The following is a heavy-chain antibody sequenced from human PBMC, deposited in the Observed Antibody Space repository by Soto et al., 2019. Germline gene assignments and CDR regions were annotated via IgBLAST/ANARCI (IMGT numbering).Heavy chain of an antibody. CDR2: IYYSGST. CDR1: GGSISSGDYY. J-gene: IGHJ5*02. Sequence: SETLSLTCTVSGGSISSGDYYWSWIRQPPGKGLEWIGYIYYSGSTYYNPSLKSRVTISVDTSKNQFSLKLSSVTAADTAVYYCAREDYYYDSSSFEPWGQGTLVTVS. CDR3: AREDYYYDSSSFEP. D-gene: IGHD3-22*01. V-gene: IGHV4-30-4*01.